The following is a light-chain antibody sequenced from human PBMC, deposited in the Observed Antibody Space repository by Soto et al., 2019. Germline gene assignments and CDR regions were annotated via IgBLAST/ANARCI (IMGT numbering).Light chain of an antibody. CDR3: QQSYRRPRA. J-gene: IGKJ1*01. CDR1: QSISSS. Sequence: VRVTIACRASQSISSSVNWYQQKAGKXHNLXIYTASNLESGVPSRFSGSGYGTDGNITISSLQTEDGQTYVGQQSYRRPRAFGQGTKVDNK. V-gene: IGKV1-39*01. CDR2: TAS.